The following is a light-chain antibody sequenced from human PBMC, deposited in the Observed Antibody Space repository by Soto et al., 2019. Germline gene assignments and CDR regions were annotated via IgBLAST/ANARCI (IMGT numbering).Light chain of an antibody. CDR2: DDD. Sequence: QSVLTQPPSVSAAPGQKVTISCSGGSSNIGNNYVSWYHQFPGTAPQLLIYDDDKRHSRVPDRLSGSKSGTSATLDITGLQTGDEADYYCGTWDSSLSAVLFGGGTKLTVL. V-gene: IGLV1-51*01. CDR3: GTWDSSLSAVL. J-gene: IGLJ2*01. CDR1: SSNIGNNY.